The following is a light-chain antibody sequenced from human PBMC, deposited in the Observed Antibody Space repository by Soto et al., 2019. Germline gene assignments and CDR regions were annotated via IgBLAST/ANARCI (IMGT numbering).Light chain of an antibody. CDR1: QSISSW. CDR2: KAS. V-gene: IGKV1-5*03. CDR3: QQYNSYPLA. Sequence: DIQMTQSPSTLSASVGDRVTITCRASQSISSWLAWYQQKPGKAPKLLIYKASSLESGVQSRFGGSGSGTEFTLTISSLQPDDFATYYCQQYNSYPLAFGGWTKVEIK. J-gene: IGKJ4*01.